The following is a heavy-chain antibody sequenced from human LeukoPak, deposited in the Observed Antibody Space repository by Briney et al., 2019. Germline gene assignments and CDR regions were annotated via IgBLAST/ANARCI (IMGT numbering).Heavy chain of an antibody. J-gene: IGHJ5*02. D-gene: IGHD5-12*01. CDR2: ISGSGGST. CDR3: ARVSSGYDPQP. Sequence: GGSLRLSCAASGFTFSSYAMSWVRQAPGKGLEWVSAISGSGGSTYYADSVKGRFTISRDNAKNSLYLQMNSLRAEDTAVYYCARVSSGYDPQPWGQGTLVTVSS. V-gene: IGHV3-23*01. CDR1: GFTFSSYA.